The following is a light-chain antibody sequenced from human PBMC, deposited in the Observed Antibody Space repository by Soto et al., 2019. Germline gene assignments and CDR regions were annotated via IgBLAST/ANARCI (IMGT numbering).Light chain of an antibody. CDR2: RNN. CDR1: SFSIGSNY. Sequence: QSALTQPPSASGTPGQRVTISCSGSSFSIGSNYVYWYQQLPGTAPKLLIYRNNQRPSGVPDRFSGSKSGTSASLAISGLRSEDEADYYCAAWDDSLSGPVFGGGTKLTVL. CDR3: AAWDDSLSGPV. J-gene: IGLJ2*01. V-gene: IGLV1-47*01.